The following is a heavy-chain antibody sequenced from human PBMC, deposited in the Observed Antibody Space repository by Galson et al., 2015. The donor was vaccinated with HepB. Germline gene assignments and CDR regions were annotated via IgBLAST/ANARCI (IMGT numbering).Heavy chain of an antibody. CDR2: IRTKSYGGTT. D-gene: IGHD2/OR15-2a*01. CDR3: SRKIGAPEYDYYGLDV. Sequence: SLRLSCAGSEFTFEDYVISWFRQAPGKGLEWLGFIRTKSYGGTTEFAASVKGRVIISRDDSGSVAYLQMNSLDTDDTADYYCSRKIGAPEYDYYGLDVWGQGTTATVSS. CDR1: EFTFEDYV. J-gene: IGHJ6*02. V-gene: IGHV3-49*03.